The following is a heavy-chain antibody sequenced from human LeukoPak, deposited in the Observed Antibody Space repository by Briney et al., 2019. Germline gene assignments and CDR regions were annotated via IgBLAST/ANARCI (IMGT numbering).Heavy chain of an antibody. V-gene: IGHV3-48*01. D-gene: IGHD5-12*01. CDR3: ARVMEATGYYFDY. CDR1: GFTFSSFN. Sequence: GGSLRLSCAASGFTFSSFNMNWVRQAPGKGLEWVSNISSSGSAIYYADSVKGRFTISRDNAKNSLYLQMNSLRAEDTAVYYCARVMEATGYYFDYWGQGTLVTVSS. CDR2: ISSSGSAI. J-gene: IGHJ4*02.